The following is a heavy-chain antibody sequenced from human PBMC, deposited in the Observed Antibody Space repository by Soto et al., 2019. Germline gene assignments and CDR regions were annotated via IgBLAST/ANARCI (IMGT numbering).Heavy chain of an antibody. J-gene: IGHJ4*02. CDR1: GFTFSNYW. V-gene: IGHV3-7*01. Sequence: EVQLVESGGGLVQPGGSLRLSCAASGFTFSNYWMTWVRQTPGKGLEWVANIGQDGSEKFYVDSVKGRFTISRDNAQNSLYLQMNSLRADDTAVYYCASYGGRTSCYHYLDYWGRGTLVTVSS. CDR3: ASYGGRTSCYHYLDY. D-gene: IGHD2-2*01. CDR2: IGQDGSEK.